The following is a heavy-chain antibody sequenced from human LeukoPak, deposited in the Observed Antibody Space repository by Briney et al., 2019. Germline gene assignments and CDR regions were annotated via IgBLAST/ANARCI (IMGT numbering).Heavy chain of an antibody. CDR2: ISSSSSYI. CDR3: AREYCSSTSCEEYY. J-gene: IGHJ4*02. V-gene: IGHV3-21*01. CDR1: GFTFSSYS. D-gene: IGHD2-2*01. Sequence: GGSLRLSCAASGFTFSSYSMNWVRQAPGKGLEWVSSISSSSSYIYYADSVKGRFTISRGNAKNSLYLQMNSLRAEDTAVYYCAREYCSSTSCEEYYWGQGTLVTVSS.